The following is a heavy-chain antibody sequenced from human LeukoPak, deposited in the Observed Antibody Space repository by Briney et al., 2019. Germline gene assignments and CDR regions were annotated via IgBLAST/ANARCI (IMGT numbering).Heavy chain of an antibody. CDR2: MNWNGGST. J-gene: IGHJ4*02. V-gene: IGHV3-20*04. CDR3: ARGFLADLSMVWVDY. D-gene: IGHD3-10*01. CDR1: VLIYEHYG. Sequence: PGGSLTLSCTASVLIYEHYGMSGVRRSRERGVEWVSDMNWNGGSTGYADSVKGRFTISRDNAKNSLYLQMSSLRAEDTAVYYCARGFLADLSMVWVDYWGQGTLVTVSS.